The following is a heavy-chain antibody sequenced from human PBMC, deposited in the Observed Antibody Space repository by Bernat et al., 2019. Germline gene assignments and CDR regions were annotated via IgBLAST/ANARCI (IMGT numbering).Heavy chain of an antibody. CDR2: IRSKTDGGTA. V-gene: IGHV3-15*01. Sequence: EVQLVESGGDLVKPGGSLRLSCAASGFTFSNVWLTWVRQAPGKGLEWVGRIRSKTDGGTADYAAPVKDRFTISRDDSKNTLYLQMNSLETEDTAVYYCTSTLGFWGQGTLVTVSS. D-gene: IGHD3-10*01. CDR3: TSTLGF. CDR1: GFTFSNVW. J-gene: IGHJ4*02.